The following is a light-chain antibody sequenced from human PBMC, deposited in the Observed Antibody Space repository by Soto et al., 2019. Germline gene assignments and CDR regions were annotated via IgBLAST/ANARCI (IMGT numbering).Light chain of an antibody. CDR3: QHYGTSPTWT. CDR2: GES. V-gene: IGKV3-20*01. J-gene: IGKJ1*01. CDR1: QSVSNSY. Sequence: DIVLTQSPGTLSLSPGERATLSCRASQSVSNSYLAWYQQKPGQAPRLLIYGESSRATGIPDRFSGDGSGTDFNLTISRLEPEDFVVYYCQHYGTSPTWTFGQGTKVEVK.